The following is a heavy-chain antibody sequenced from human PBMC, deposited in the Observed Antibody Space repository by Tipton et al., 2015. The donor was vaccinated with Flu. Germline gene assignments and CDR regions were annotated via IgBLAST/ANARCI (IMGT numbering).Heavy chain of an antibody. J-gene: IGHJ4*02. CDR3: SRSTYYYGSGTSDY. CDR2: VYRDGTT. Sequence: TLSLTCTVSSGSVSSSNWWSWVRQAPGKGPEWIGKVYRDGTTDYNPSLGSRVTISIDKSTNQFSLKLISVTAADTAVYYCSRSTYYYGSGTSDYWGQGTLVTVSS. CDR1: SGSVSSSNW. V-gene: IGHV4-4*02. D-gene: IGHD3-10*01.